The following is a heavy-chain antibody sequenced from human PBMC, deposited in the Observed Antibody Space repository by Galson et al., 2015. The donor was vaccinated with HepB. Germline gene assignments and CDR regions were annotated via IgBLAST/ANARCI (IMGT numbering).Heavy chain of an antibody. D-gene: IGHD3-10*01. V-gene: IGHV5-10-1*01. CDR2: IAPSDSYT. CDR1: GYSFTRYW. CDR3: ARLFSGSYYNPNDY. J-gene: IGHJ4*02. Sequence: QSGAEVKKPGESLRISCKGSGYSFTRYWISWVRQMPGTGLEWMGRIAPSDSYTNYSPSFQGHVTISADKSISTAYLQWTSLKASDTAMYYCARLFSGSYYNPNDYWGQGTLVTVSS.